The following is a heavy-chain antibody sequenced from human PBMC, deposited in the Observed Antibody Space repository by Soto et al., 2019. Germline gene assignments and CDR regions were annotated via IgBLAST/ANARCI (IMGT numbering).Heavy chain of an antibody. D-gene: IGHD3-22*01. J-gene: IGHJ4*02. CDR1: GDTFTSYG. CDR2: ISAYNGNT. CDR3: ARFEYYYDSSGYYYFDYFDY. Sequence: ASVKVSCKASGDTFTSYGISWVRQAPGQGLEWMGWISAYNGNTNYAQKLQGRVTMTTDTSTSTAYTELRSLRSDDTAVYYCARFEYYYDSSGYYYFDYFDYWGQGTLVTVSS. V-gene: IGHV1-18*01.